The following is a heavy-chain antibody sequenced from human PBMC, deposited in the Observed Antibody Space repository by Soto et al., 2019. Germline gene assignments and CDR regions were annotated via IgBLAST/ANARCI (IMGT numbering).Heavy chain of an antibody. CDR1: GYSFTSYW. V-gene: IGHV5-51*01. J-gene: IGHJ3*02. D-gene: IGHD3-22*01. CDR2: IYPGDSDT. CDR3: ARQLDSSGYYWVI. Sequence: PGESLKISCKGSGYSFTSYWIGWVRQMPGKGLEWMGIIYPGDSDTRYSPSFQGQVTISADKSISTAYLQWSSLKASDTAMYYWARQLDSSGYYWVIWGQGTMVTVS.